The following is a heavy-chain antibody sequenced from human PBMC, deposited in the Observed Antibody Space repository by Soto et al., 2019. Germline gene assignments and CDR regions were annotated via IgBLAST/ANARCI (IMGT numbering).Heavy chain of an antibody. CDR1: GFTFSSYA. Sequence: GGSLRLSCAASGFTFSSYAMSWVRQAPGKGLEWVSAISGSGGSTYYADSVKGRFTISRDNSKSTLYLQMNSLRAEDTAVYYCAKSLGHCSSTSCYTVYYYGMDVWGQGTTVTVSS. CDR2: ISGSGGST. CDR3: AKSLGHCSSTSCYTVYYYGMDV. J-gene: IGHJ6*02. V-gene: IGHV3-23*01. D-gene: IGHD2-2*02.